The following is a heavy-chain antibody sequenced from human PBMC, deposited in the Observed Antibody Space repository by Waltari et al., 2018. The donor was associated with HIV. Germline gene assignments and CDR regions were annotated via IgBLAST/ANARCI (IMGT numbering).Heavy chain of an antibody. Sequence: QVQLQQWGAGLLKPSETLSLTCSVYGGSFTNFYLNWIRQTPDEGLQWIGEINHGGDTNVNPSLKSLVIMSIDTSKYEISLNLTSVSVADTALYFCARRGSSASPLTLWGRGSRVTVSS. CDR1: GGSFTNFY. D-gene: IGHD3-10*01. CDR2: INHGGDT. V-gene: IGHV4-34*01. CDR3: ARRGSSASPLTL. J-gene: IGHJ4*02.